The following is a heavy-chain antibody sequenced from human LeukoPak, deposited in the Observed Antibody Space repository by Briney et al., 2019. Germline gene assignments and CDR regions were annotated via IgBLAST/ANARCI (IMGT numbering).Heavy chain of an antibody. CDR1: GGTFSSYA. J-gene: IGHJ3*02. CDR2: IIPILGIA. D-gene: IGHD3-10*01. CDR3: ARALVRGVGDEDAFDI. Sequence: SVKVSCKASGGTFSSYAISWVRQAPGQGLEWMGRIIPILGIANYAQKFQGRVTITADKSTSTAYMELSSLRSEDTAVYYCARALVRGVGDEDAFDIWGQGTMVTVSS. V-gene: IGHV1-69*04.